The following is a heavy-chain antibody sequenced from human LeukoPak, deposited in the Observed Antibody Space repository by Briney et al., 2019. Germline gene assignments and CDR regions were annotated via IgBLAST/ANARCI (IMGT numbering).Heavy chain of an antibody. CDR1: GFTFSSYG. D-gene: IGHD3-22*01. V-gene: IGHV3-33*06. J-gene: IGHJ4*02. CDR3: AKVASYDSSGYYDY. CDR2: IWYDGSNK. Sequence: GGSLRLSCAASGFTFSSYGMHWVRQAPGKGLEWVAVIWYDGSNKYYADSVKGRFTISRDNSKNTLYLQMNSLRAEDTAVYYCAKVASYDSSGYYDYWGQGTLVTVSS.